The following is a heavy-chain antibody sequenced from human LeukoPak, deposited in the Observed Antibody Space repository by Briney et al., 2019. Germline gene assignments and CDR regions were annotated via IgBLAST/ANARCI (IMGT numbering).Heavy chain of an antibody. V-gene: IGHV3-33*08. CDR3: ARMISGSQVYFDY. CDR2: IWYDGSNK. D-gene: IGHD1-26*01. J-gene: IGHJ4*02. CDR1: GFTFSSYA. Sequence: GGSLRLSCAASGFTFSSYAMSWVRQAPGKGLEWVAVIWYDGSNKYYADSVKGRFTISRDNSKNTLYLQMNSLRAEDTAVYYCARMISGSQVYFDYWGQGTLVTVSS.